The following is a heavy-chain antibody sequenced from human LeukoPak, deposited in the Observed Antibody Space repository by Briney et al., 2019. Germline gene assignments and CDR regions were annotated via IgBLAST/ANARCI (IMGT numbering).Heavy chain of an antibody. V-gene: IGHV1-46*01. CDR2: INPSGGST. Sequence: ASVKVSCKASGYTFSSYYMHWVRQGPGQGLEWMGIINPSGGSTSYAQKFQGRVTMTRDTSTSTVYMELSSLRSEDTAVYYCASTQFSIGTCFDPWGQGTLVTVSS. J-gene: IGHJ5*02. CDR3: ASTQFSIGTCFDP. D-gene: IGHD1-26*01. CDR1: GYTFSSYY.